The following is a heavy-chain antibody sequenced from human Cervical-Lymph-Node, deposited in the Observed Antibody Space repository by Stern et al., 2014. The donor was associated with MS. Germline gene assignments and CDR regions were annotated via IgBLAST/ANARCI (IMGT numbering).Heavy chain of an antibody. CDR1: GYTFTSYA. CDR2: INTGRGNP. J-gene: IGHJ4*02. Sequence: QVQLGQSGAEVKKPGASVKVSCKASGYTFTSYAIHWVRQAPGQRLEWMGWINTGRGNPKYSKKFQGRVTITKDTSASTAYMELNSLTSEDTAVYYCAREDDYWMFDSWGQGTLVIVSS. CDR3: AREDDYWMFDS. V-gene: IGHV1-3*04. D-gene: IGHD3-3*01.